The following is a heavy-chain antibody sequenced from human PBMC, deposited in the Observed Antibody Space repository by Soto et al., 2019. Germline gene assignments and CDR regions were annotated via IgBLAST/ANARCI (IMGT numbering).Heavy chain of an antibody. CDR1: GGSFRNYY. D-gene: IGHD4-17*01. CDR2: VNHSGEA. J-gene: IGHJ4*02. CDR3: ARTTAVPNSLRSRYFFDY. Sequence: SETLSLTCGVYGGSFRNYYWIWVRQPPGKGLEWIGEVNHSGEATYNPSLKSRVTISVDLSKNQFSLRLSSVTTADTALYYCARTTAVPNSLRSRYFFDYWGQGTLVTVSS. V-gene: IGHV4-34*01.